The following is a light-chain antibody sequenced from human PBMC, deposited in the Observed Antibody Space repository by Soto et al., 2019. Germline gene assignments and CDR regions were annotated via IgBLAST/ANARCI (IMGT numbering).Light chain of an antibody. CDR2: DAS. CDR3: QQHSNWPLT. J-gene: IGKJ4*01. V-gene: IGKV3-11*01. Sequence: EIVLTQSPATLSLSPGERATLSCRASQSGGNWLFWYQQKRGQAPRLLIYDASSRAAGVPERFSASGSGTDFTLTISSLAPEDFTVYYCQQHSNWPLTVGGATKVEIK. CDR1: QSGGNW.